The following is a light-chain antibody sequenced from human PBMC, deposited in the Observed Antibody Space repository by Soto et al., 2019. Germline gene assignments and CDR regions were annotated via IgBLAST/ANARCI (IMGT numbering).Light chain of an antibody. Sequence: QSVLTQSPSASASLGASVKLTCTLSSGHSTYAIAWHQQQPEKGPRYLMKLNSDGSHTKGDGLPDRVSGSSAGAERYLTISSLQSEDEADYYCQTWGTGHWVFGGGTKVTVL. CDR1: SGHSTYA. CDR3: QTWGTGHWV. V-gene: IGLV4-69*01. J-gene: IGLJ3*02. CDR2: LNSDGSH.